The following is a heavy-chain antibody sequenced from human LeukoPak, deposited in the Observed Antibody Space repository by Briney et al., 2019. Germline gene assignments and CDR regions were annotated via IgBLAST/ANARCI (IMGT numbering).Heavy chain of an antibody. J-gene: IGHJ3*02. CDR2: IRRGTNGYTT. D-gene: IGHD3-16*01. CDR1: GFTFSDYI. Sequence: GGSLRLSCAASGFTFSDYILDWIRQAPGKGLEWVGRIRRGTNGYTTEYAASVKGRFTISRDDSKNSLYLHMNSLKTEDTAVYHCSRDGGEGGNSAFDIWGQGTMVTDSS. CDR3: SRDGGEGGNSAFDI. V-gene: IGHV3-72*01.